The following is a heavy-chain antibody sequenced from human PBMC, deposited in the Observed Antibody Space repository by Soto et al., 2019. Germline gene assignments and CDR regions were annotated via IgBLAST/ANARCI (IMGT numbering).Heavy chain of an antibody. Sequence: QVQLVQSGAEVKKPGASVKVSCKASGYTFTSYGISWVRQAPGQGLEWMGWISAYNGNTNYAQKLQGRVTMTADTSTSTAYMELRSLRSDDTAVYYCAREALLRLYYYYGMDVWGQGTTVTVSS. CDR2: ISAYNGNT. J-gene: IGHJ6*02. D-gene: IGHD1-26*01. CDR1: GYTFTSYG. CDR3: AREALLRLYYYYGMDV. V-gene: IGHV1-18*01.